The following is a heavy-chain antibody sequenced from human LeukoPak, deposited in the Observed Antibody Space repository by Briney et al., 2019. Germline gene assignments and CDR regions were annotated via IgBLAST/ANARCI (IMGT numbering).Heavy chain of an antibody. CDR1: GFSFSGYG. CDR3: ARDRVPYYYGMDV. Sequence: GGSLRLSCAASGFSFSGYGMHWVRQAPGKGLEWVAFIRYDGSNEYYADSVKGRFTISRDNSKNTLYLQMNSLRAEDTAVYYCARDRVPYYYGMDVWGQGTTVTVSS. D-gene: IGHD3-10*01. J-gene: IGHJ6*02. V-gene: IGHV3-30*02. CDR2: IRYDGSNE.